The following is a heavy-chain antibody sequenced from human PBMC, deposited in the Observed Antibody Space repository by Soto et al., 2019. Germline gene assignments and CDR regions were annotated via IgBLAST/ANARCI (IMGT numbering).Heavy chain of an antibody. CDR3: ARQGDMAATPADAFDI. CDR2: IYPGDSDA. J-gene: IGHJ3*02. CDR1: GRTLINHW. V-gene: IGHV5-51*01. Sequence: GESLKISCKVSGRTLINHWIAWVRQMPGKGLEWMGIIYPGDSDARYSPSFASQVTISVDKSITTAYLHWSSLEASDSAVYYCARQGDMAATPADAFDIWGQGTLVTVSS. D-gene: IGHD6-19*01.